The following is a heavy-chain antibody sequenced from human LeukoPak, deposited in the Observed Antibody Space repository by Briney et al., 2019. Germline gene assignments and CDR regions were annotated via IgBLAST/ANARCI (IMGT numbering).Heavy chain of an antibody. CDR3: ARRGRYCSSSSCYHDAFDV. Sequence: ALVKVSCKTSGYTFRIYSIGWVRQASGQGLEWMGWISPYNGYTKYAQRVQGRLTLSTDTSTSIAYMELRSLTSDDTAVYYCARRGRYCSSSSCYHDAFDVWGQGTMVTVSS. J-gene: IGHJ3*01. D-gene: IGHD2-2*01. CDR1: GYTFRIYS. V-gene: IGHV1-18*04. CDR2: ISPYNGYT.